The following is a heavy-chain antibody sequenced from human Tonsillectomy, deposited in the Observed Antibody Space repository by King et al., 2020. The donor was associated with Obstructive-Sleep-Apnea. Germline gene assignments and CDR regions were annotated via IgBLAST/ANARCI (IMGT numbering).Heavy chain of an antibody. CDR1: GYTFTSYG. J-gene: IGHJ5*02. D-gene: IGHD3-10*01. CDR3: ARGIQGVRGVQIRGYNWFDP. V-gene: IGHV1-18*01. CDR2: ISAYNGNT. Sequence: QLVQSGAEVKKPGASVKVSCKASGYTFTSYGISWVRQAPGQGLEWMGWISAYNGNTNYAQKLQGRVTMTTDTSTSTAYMELRSLRSDDTAVYSCARGIQGVRGVQIRGYNWFDPWGQGTLVTVSS.